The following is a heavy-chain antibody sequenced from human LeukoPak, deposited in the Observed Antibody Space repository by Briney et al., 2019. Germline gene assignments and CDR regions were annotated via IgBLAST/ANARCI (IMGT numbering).Heavy chain of an antibody. Sequence: PGGSLRLSCAASKFTFRDHGMHWVRQTPGKGLEWVAFILYDGSNKFYADSVKGRFTISRDNSKNTLSLQMNSLRVEDTATYYCARAIDKGTGYYMDYWGQGTLAIVSS. J-gene: IGHJ4*02. CDR3: ARAIDKGTGYYMDY. V-gene: IGHV3-30*02. CDR1: KFTFRDHG. D-gene: IGHD3-22*01. CDR2: ILYDGSNK.